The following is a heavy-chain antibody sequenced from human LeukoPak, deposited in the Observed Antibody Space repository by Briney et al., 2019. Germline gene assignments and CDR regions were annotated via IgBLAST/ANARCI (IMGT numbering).Heavy chain of an antibody. V-gene: IGHV1-18*01. Sequence: ASVKVSCKASGYTFTSYGISWVRQAPGQGLEWMGWISAYNGNTNYAQKVQGRVTMTTDTSTSTAYMELRSLRSDDTAVYYCARDDNYYDSSGYWNYWGQGTLVTVSS. CDR1: GYTFTSYG. J-gene: IGHJ4*02. CDR3: ARDDNYYDSSGYWNY. D-gene: IGHD3-22*01. CDR2: ISAYNGNT.